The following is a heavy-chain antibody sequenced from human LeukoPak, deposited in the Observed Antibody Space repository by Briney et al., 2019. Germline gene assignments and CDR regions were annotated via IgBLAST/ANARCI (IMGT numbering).Heavy chain of an antibody. J-gene: IGHJ6*03. CDR2: INTNTGNP. D-gene: IGHD6-19*01. V-gene: IGHV7-4-1*02. CDR3: ARVKSYSSGWRGREDYYYYMDV. CDR1: GYTFTNYA. Sequence: ASVKVSCKASGYTFTNYAVIWVRQTPGQGLEWMGWINTNTGNPTYAQGFTGRFVFSFETSVNTAYLQITSLKAEDTAVYYCARVKSYSSGWRGREDYYYYMDVWGKGTTVTVSS.